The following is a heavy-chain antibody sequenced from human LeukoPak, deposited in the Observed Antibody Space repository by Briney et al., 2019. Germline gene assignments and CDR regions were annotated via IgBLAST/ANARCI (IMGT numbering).Heavy chain of an antibody. Sequence: PGTSLRLSCAASGFTFNTYGMNWVRQAPGKGLEWVAIVSYDGSVKYYADSVKGRFTISRDNSKNTLYLQMNSLRAEDTAVYYCARDPSTTQRQIDFWGQGTLVTVSS. D-gene: IGHD4-11*01. CDR3: ARDPSTTQRQIDF. CDR2: VSYDGSVK. V-gene: IGHV3-30*03. CDR1: GFTFNTYG. J-gene: IGHJ4*02.